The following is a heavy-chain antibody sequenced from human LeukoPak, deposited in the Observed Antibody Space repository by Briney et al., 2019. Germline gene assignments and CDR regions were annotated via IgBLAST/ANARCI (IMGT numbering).Heavy chain of an antibody. J-gene: IGHJ5*02. CDR1: GFSLTTRGVG. V-gene: IGHV2-5*01. Sequence: SGPTLVKPTQTLTLSCTFSGFSLTTRGVGVGWIRQPPGKALEWLAVIYWNDDKRYSPSLKSRLTITKDTSKNQVVLTMTNMDPVDTATYYCAHSQEYSYANHWGQGTLATVSS. CDR2: IYWNDDK. D-gene: IGHD5-18*01. CDR3: AHSQEYSYANH.